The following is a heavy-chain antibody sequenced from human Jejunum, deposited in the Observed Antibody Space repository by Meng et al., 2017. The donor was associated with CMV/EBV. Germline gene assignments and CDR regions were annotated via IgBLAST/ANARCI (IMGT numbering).Heavy chain of an antibody. J-gene: IGHJ5*02. V-gene: IGHV4-39*01. CDR1: GCSISSGAYY. D-gene: IGHD5-12*01. CDR3: ANHLYSGYDGYES. Sequence: TVSGCSISSGAYYWAWMRQPPGKGLEWIGGMSYSGSTGYNPSLKSRVTMSIDASKNQFSLRLSSVTAADTAVYYCANHLYSGYDGYESWGQGTLVTVSS. CDR2: MSYSGST.